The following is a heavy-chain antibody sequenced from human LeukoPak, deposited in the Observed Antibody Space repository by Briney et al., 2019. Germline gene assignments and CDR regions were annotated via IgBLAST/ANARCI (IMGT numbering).Heavy chain of an antibody. CDR1: GFTFSSYS. Sequence: GSLRLSCATSGFTFSSYSMNWVRQAPGKGLEWIGEINHSGSTNYNPSLKSRVTISVDTSKNQFSLKLSSVTAADTAVYYCARGVYSYYYYGMDVWGQGTTVTVSS. D-gene: IGHD4-11*01. CDR2: INHSGST. V-gene: IGHV4-34*01. CDR3: ARGVYSYYYYGMDV. J-gene: IGHJ6*02.